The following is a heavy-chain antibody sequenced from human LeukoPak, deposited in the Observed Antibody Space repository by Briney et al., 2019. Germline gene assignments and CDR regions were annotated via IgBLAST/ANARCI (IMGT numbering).Heavy chain of an antibody. CDR2: INHSGST. CDR1: GGSFRDYF. D-gene: IGHD3-22*01. V-gene: IGHV4-34*01. Sequence: PSETLSLTCAVYGGSFRDYFWSWIRQPPGKGREGIGEINHSGSTNYNPSLKSRATMSLDTSKNQFYLSLKSVTAADTAVYYCARVPVYYDSSGYYFDYWGQGTLVTVSS. J-gene: IGHJ4*02. CDR3: ARVPVYYDSSGYYFDY.